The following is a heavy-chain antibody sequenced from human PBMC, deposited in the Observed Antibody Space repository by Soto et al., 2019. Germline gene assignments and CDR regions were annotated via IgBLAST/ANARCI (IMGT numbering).Heavy chain of an antibody. V-gene: IGHV3-33*01. CDR2: IWYDGSNK. D-gene: IGHD2-15*01. J-gene: IGHJ6*02. CDR1: GFTFSSYG. CDR3: ARDGVVVAAAYYYYGMDV. Sequence: VGSLRLSGAASGFTFSSYGMHWVRQAPGKGLEWVAVIWYDGSNKYYADSVKGRFTISRDNSKNTLYLQMNSLRAEDTAVYYCARDGVVVAAAYYYYGMDVWGQGTTVTVSS.